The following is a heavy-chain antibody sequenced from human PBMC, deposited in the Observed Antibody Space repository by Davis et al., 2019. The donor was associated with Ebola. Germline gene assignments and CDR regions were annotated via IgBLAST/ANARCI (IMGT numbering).Heavy chain of an antibody. D-gene: IGHD2-15*01. V-gene: IGHV1-46*01. Sequence: AASVKVSCKASGYTFTSYYMHWVRQAPGQGIEWMGIINPSGDYTSYAQKFQGRVTMTRDTSTSTVYMELSSLRSEDTAVYYCASQHCSGGSCYSRYYYYGMDVWGQGTTVTVSS. CDR3: ASQHCSGGSCYSRYYYYGMDV. J-gene: IGHJ6*02. CDR1: GYTFTSYY. CDR2: INPSGDYT.